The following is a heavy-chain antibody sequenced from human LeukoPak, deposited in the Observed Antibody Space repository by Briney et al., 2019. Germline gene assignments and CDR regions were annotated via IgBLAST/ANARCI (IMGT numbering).Heavy chain of an antibody. CDR1: GFTFSSYG. V-gene: IGHV3-30*02. CDR2: IRYDGSNK. J-gene: IGHJ4*02. D-gene: IGHD3-10*01. Sequence: GGSLRLSCAASGFTFSSYGMHWVRQAPGKGLEWVAFIRYDGSNKYYADSVKGRFTISRDNSKNTLYLQMNSLRAEDTAVYYCAKDSNYYGSGSGYFDYWGQGTLVTVSS. CDR3: AKDSNYYGSGSGYFDY.